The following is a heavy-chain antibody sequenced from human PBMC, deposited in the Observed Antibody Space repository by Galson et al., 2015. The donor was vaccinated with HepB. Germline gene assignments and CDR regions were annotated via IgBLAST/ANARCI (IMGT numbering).Heavy chain of an antibody. Sequence: QSGAEVKKPGESLKISCKGSGYSFTSYWIGWVRQMPGKGLEWMGIIYPGDSDTRYSPSFQGQVTISADKSISTAYLQWSSLKASDTAMYYCARHESGYCSSTSCSNLYFDYWGQGTLVTVSS. D-gene: IGHD2-2*01. V-gene: IGHV5-51*01. CDR3: ARHESGYCSSTSCSNLYFDY. J-gene: IGHJ4*02. CDR1: GYSFTSYW. CDR2: IYPGDSDT.